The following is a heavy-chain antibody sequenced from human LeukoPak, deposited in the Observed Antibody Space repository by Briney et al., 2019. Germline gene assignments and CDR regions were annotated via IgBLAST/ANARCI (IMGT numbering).Heavy chain of an antibody. D-gene: IGHD2-15*01. V-gene: IGHV4-59*12. CDR3: ARTLGYCSGGSCYSPTARYYYYGMDV. J-gene: IGHJ6*02. Sequence: PSETLSLTCTVSGGSISSYYWSWIRQPPGKGLEWIGYIYYSGSTNYNPSLKSRVTISVDTSKNQFSLKLSSVTAADTAVYYCARTLGYCSGGSCYSPTARYYYYGMDVWGQGTAVTVSS. CDR1: GGSISSYY. CDR2: IYYSGST.